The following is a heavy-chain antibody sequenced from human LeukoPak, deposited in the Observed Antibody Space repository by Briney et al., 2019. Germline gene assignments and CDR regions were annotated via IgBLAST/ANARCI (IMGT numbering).Heavy chain of an antibody. Sequence: GGSLRLSCAASGFTFSSYAMSWVRQAPGKGLEWVSGISGSGGSTHYADSVKGQFTISRDNSKNTLWLQMNSLRAEDTALYYCAKKVASAWVFDYWGQGTLVTVSS. J-gene: IGHJ4*02. CDR2: ISGSGGST. D-gene: IGHD6-19*01. CDR3: AKKVASAWVFDY. CDR1: GFTFSSYA. V-gene: IGHV3-23*01.